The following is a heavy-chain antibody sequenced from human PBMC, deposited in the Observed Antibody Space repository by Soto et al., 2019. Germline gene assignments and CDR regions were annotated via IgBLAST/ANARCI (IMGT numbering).Heavy chain of an antibody. J-gene: IGHJ4*01. V-gene: IGHV3-23*01. Sequence: EVQLLESGGGLLQPGGSLRLSCAASGFTFRTYAMSWVRQAPGKGLEWVSGVSGSGSSTYYTESVKGRFTVSRDNSKNTLYLQMNSLRAEDTARYYCVRGMNPLFGGQGTLVTVSS. CDR2: VSGSGSST. CDR3: VRGMNPLF. CDR1: GFTFRTYA.